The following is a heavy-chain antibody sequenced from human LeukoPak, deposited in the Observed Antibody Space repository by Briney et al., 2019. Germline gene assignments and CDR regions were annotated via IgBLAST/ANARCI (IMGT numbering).Heavy chain of an antibody. CDR2: INHSGST. J-gene: IGHJ4*02. D-gene: IGHD2/OR15-2a*01. V-gene: IGHV4-34*01. CDR3: ARGITFTDY. CDR1: GGSFSGYY. Sequence: PSETLSLTCAAYGGSFSGYYWSWIRQPPGKGLEWIGEINHSGSTNYNPSLKSRVTISVDTSKNQFSLKLSSVTAADTAVYYCARGITFTDYWGQGTLVTVSS.